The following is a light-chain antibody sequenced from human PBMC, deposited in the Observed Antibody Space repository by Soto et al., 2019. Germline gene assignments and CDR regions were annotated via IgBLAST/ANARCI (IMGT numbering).Light chain of an antibody. J-gene: IGKJ2*01. CDR2: AAS. V-gene: IGKV1-39*01. CDR1: QSISSY. Sequence: DIQMTQSPSSLSASVGDRVTITCRASQSISSYLNWYQQKPGKAPKLLIYAASSLQSGVPSRFNGSGSGTDFTLTISSLQPEDFATYYCQQSYSTPGMYTFGQGTKLEIK. CDR3: QQSYSTPGMYT.